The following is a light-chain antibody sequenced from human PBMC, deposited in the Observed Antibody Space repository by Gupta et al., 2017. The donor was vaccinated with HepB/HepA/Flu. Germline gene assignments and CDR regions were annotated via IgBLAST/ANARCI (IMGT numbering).Light chain of an antibody. V-gene: IGKV3-11*01. CDR2: DAS. Sequence: EIELTQSPATLSLSPGEGATLSCWASQSVNNYLAWYQQKPGQAPRLLIYDASNRATGIPPRFSGSGYGTYFTLTINNREPDDSAIYYCQQPSRWGDITFGRGTKVEIK. CDR3: QQPSRWGDIT. J-gene: IGKJ4*01. CDR1: QSVNNY.